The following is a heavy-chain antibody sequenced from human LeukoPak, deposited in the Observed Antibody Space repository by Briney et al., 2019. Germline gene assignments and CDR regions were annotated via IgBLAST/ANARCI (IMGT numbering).Heavy chain of an antibody. CDR2: IYSGGNT. CDR3: ARRAGEYSHPYDY. D-gene: IGHD2-15*01. CDR1: GFTVSSNS. V-gene: IGHV3-53*01. Sequence: GGTLRLSCAVSGFTVSSNSWSWVRQAPGKGLEWVSFIYSGGNTHYSDSVTGRFTISRDNSKNTLYLQMNSLRAEDTAIYYCARRAGEYSHPYDYWGQGTLVTVSS. J-gene: IGHJ4*02.